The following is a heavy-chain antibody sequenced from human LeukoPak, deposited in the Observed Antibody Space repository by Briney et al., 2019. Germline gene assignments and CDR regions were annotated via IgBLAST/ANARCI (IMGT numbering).Heavy chain of an antibody. D-gene: IGHD3-10*01. V-gene: IGHV1-18*01. CDR2: ISAYNGNT. CDR3: ARDLSRYYYGSGGDY. J-gene: IGHJ4*01. Sequence: GASVKVSCKASGYTFTSYGISWVRQAPGQGLEWMGWISAYNGNTNYAQKLQGRVTMTTDTSTSTAYMELRSLRSDDTAVYYCARDLSRYYYGSGGDYWGQEPWSPSPQ. CDR1: GYTFTSYG.